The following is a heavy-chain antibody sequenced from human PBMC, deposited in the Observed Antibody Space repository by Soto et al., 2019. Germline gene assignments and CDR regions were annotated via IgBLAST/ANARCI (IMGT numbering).Heavy chain of an antibody. J-gene: IGHJ6*02. CDR3: ARGLVRGYSYGRASGYYYYGMDV. CDR2: IWYDGSNK. D-gene: IGHD5-18*01. V-gene: IGHV3-33*01. Sequence: GGSLRLSCAASGFTFSSYGMHWVRQAPGKGLEWVAVIWYDGSNKYYADSVKGRFTISRDNSKNTLYLQMNSLRAEETAVYYCARGLVRGYSYGRASGYYYYGMDVWGQGTTVTVSS. CDR1: GFTFSSYG.